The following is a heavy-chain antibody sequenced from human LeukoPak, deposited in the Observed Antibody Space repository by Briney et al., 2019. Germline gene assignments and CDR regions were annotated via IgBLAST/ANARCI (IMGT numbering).Heavy chain of an antibody. CDR3: PGPPSESGGCYPEYFRH. D-gene: IGHD3-22*01. V-gene: IGHV3-74*01. J-gene: IGHJ1*01. CDR2: IKSDGST. Sequence: PGGSLRFSGAALEFTFSSYWMHWVRQIPGKGLVWVSRIKSDGSTNYADSVKGRFTISRDNAKNTLSLQMNSLRAEDTGVYYCPGPPSESGGCYPEYFRHWGQGTLVTVSS. CDR1: EFTFSSYW.